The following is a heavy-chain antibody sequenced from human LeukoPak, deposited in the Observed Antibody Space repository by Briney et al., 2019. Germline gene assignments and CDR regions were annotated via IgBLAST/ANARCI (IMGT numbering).Heavy chain of an antibody. V-gene: IGHV1-2*02. Sequence: ASVKVSCKASGYTFTGYYMHWVRQAPGQGIEWMGWINPNSGGTNYAQKFQGRVTMTRDTSISTAYMELSRLRSDDTAVYYCAISPTEYSSSYFDYWGQGTLVTVSS. D-gene: IGHD6-6*01. CDR2: INPNSGGT. J-gene: IGHJ4*02. CDR1: GYTFTGYY. CDR3: AISPTEYSSSYFDY.